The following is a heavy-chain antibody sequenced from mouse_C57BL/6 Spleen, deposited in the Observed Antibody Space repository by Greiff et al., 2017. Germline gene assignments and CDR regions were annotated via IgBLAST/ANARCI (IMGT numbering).Heavy chain of an antibody. D-gene: IGHD1-1*01. CDR3: ARYHDGSSDLDY. CDR2: IYPRAGST. J-gene: IGHJ2*01. Sequence: VQLQQSDAELVKPGASVKISCKVSGYTFTDHTIHWMKQRPEQGLEWIGSIYPRAGSTQYNEKFKGKATLTADKSSSTAYMQLNSLTSEDSAVYFCARYHDGSSDLDYWGQGTTLTVSS. CDR1: GYTFTDHT. V-gene: IGHV1-78*01.